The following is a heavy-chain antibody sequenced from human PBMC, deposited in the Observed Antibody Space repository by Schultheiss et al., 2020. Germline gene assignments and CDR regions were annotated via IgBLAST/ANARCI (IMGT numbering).Heavy chain of an antibody. J-gene: IGHJ3*01. V-gene: IGHV3-48*01. Sequence: GGSLRLSCAASGSTFSSYAMSWVRQAPGKGLEWVSYISSSGSTIYYADSVKGRFTISRDNSKNTLYLQMGSLRSEDTAMYFCARETGGHFVEFDSFDLWGQGTMVTVSS. CDR3: ARETGGHFVEFDSFDL. CDR2: ISSSGSTI. D-gene: IGHD2-21*01. CDR1: GSTFSSYA.